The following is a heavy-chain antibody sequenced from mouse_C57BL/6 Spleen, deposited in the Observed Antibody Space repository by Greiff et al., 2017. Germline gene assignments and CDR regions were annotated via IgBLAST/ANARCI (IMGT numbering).Heavy chain of an antibody. V-gene: IGHV1-69*01. CDR2: IDPSDSYT. CDR1: GYTFTSYW. J-gene: IGHJ3*01. CDR3: ASGGLRRPFAY. D-gene: IGHD2-4*01. Sequence: VQLQQPGAELVMPGASVKLSCKASGYTFTSYWMHWVKQRPGQGLEWIGEIDPSDSYTNYNQKFKGKSTLTVDKSSSTAYMQLSSLTSEDSAVYYCASGGLRRPFAYWGQGTLVTVSA.